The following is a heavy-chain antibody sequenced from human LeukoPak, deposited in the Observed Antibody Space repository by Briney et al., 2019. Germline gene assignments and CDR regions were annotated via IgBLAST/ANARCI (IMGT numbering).Heavy chain of an antibody. CDR1: GFTFSYYE. D-gene: IGHD6-13*01. CDR3: ARATFSSSGHSY. V-gene: IGHV3-48*03. Sequence: PGGSLRLSCAASGFTFSYYEMKWGRQAPGKGRECVSYISNSGATIYYPPSVTVPFTLSIYNAKSSLFLQMTSLRAQDTRVYYCARATFSSSGHSYWGQGTLVTVSS. CDR2: ISNSGATI. J-gene: IGHJ4*02.